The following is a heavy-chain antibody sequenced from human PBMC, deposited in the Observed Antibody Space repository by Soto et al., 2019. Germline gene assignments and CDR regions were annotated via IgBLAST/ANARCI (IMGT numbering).Heavy chain of an antibody. CDR1: GGSISSSSYY. CDR2: IYYSGST. V-gene: IGHV4-39*01. CDR3: ASTYSGYDRYYYYMDV. J-gene: IGHJ6*03. Sequence: SETLSLTCTVSGGSISSSSYYWGWIRQPPGKGLEWIGSIYYSGSTYYNPSLKSRVTISVDTSKNQFSLKLSSVTAADTAVYYCASTYSGYDRYYYYMDVWGKGTTVTVSS. D-gene: IGHD5-12*01.